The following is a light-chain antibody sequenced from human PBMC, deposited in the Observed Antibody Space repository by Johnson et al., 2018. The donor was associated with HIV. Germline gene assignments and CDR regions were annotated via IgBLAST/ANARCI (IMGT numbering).Light chain of an antibody. Sequence: QSVLTQPPSVSAAPGQKVTISCSGSSCNLGNNYVSWYQQLPGTAPKLLIYDNNKRPSGVPDRFSDAKSGTSATLGITGLQTGDEADYYCGTWDSSLSSGVFGTGTKVTVL. CDR1: SCNLGNNY. CDR2: DNN. CDR3: GTWDSSLSSGV. V-gene: IGLV1-51*01. J-gene: IGLJ1*01.